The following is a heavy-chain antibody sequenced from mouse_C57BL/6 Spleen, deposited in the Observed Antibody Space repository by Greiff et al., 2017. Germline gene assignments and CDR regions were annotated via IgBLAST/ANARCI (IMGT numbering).Heavy chain of an antibody. J-gene: IGHJ3*01. CDR2: INPNNGGT. D-gene: IGHD2-3*01. CDR3: ARSGGYYSAWFAY. Sequence: EVQLQQSGPELVKPGASVKISCKASGYTFTDYYMNWVKQSHGKSLEWLGDINPNNGGTSYNQKFKGKATLTVDKSSRTAYMELRSLTSEDSAVYYCARSGGYYSAWFAYWGQGTLVTVSA. CDR1: GYTFTDYY. V-gene: IGHV1-26*01.